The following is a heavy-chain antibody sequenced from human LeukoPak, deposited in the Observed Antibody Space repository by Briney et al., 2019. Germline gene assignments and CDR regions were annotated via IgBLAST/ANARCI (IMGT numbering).Heavy chain of an antibody. CDR1: GFTFSSYS. CDR2: ISSSSSTI. CDR3: AREAIVVVPAAMTHWFGP. V-gene: IGHV3-48*01. Sequence: GGSLRLSCAASGFTFSSYSMNWVRQAPGKGLEWVSYISSSSSTIYYADSVKGRFTISRDTAKNSLYLQMNSLRAEDTAVYYCAREAIVVVPAAMTHWFGPWGQGTLVTVSS. D-gene: IGHD2-2*01. J-gene: IGHJ5*02.